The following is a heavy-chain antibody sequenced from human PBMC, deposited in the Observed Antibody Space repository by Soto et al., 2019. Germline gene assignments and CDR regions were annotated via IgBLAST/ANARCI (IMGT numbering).Heavy chain of an antibody. J-gene: IGHJ4*02. Sequence: PGESLKISCKGSGYSFTSYWISWVRQMPGKGLEWMGRIYPSDSDTNYSPSFPGQVTISADKSIRTAYLQWSSLKASDTAVYYCARHRNYDILTGHPDYWGQGTLVTVSS. V-gene: IGHV5-10-1*04. CDR1: GYSFTSYW. CDR3: ARHRNYDILTGHPDY. CDR2: IYPSDSDT. D-gene: IGHD3-9*01.